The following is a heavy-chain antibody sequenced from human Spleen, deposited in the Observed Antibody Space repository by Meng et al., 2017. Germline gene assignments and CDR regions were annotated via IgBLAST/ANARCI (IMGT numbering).Heavy chain of an antibody. CDR3: ARDPVWFDP. CDR2: INPDSGGT. CDR1: GYTFPDYW. V-gene: IGHV1-2*06. Sequence: QVRLVQSGAEVKKPGSSVKVSCKASGYTFPDYWLHWVRRAPGQGLEWMGRINPDSGGTNSAQNFQGRLTMTRDTSISTAYMELSNLTSDDTAVYYCARDPVWFDPWGQGTLVTVSS. J-gene: IGHJ5*02.